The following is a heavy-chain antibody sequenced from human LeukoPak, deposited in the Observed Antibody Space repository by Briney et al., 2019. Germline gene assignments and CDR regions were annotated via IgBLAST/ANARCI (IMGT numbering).Heavy chain of an antibody. V-gene: IGHV4-30-2*01. J-gene: IGHJ5*02. CDR3: ARDRYCSGGRCYSGRFDP. D-gene: IGHD2-15*01. Sequence: PSETLSLTCAVSGGSISSGGYSWSWIRQPPGKGLEWIGYIYHSGSTYYNPSLKSRVTISVDRSKNQFSLKLSSVTAADTAVYYCARDRYCSGGRCYSGRFDPWGQGTLVTVSS. CDR2: IYHSGST. CDR1: GGSISSGGYS.